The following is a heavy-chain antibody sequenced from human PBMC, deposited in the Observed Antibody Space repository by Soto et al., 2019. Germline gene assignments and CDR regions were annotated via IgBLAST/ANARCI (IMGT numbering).Heavy chain of an antibody. D-gene: IGHD4-17*01. CDR2: ITSDGRST. Sequence: EVQLVESGGGLVQPGGSLRLSCAASGFTFSRYWMHWVRQGPGKGLVWVARITSDGRSTGYADPVKGRFTISRDNAKNTLYLQINSLRAEDTAVYYCARDGDGDYPVDYWGQGTLVTVSS. CDR1: GFTFSRYW. V-gene: IGHV3-74*01. CDR3: ARDGDGDYPVDY. J-gene: IGHJ4*02.